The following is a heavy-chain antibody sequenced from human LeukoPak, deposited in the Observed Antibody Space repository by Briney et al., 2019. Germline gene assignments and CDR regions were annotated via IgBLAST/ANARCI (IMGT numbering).Heavy chain of an antibody. CDR2: ISYDGSNK. D-gene: IGHD4-23*01. V-gene: IGHV3-30-3*01. Sequence: GSLRLSCAASGFTFSTYAIYWVRQAPGKGLEWVAFISYDGSNKYYADSVKGRFTISRDNSKNTLYLQMNSLRTEDTAVYFCARDYGGNSGNSAFDIWGQGTMVTVSS. CDR3: ARDYGGNSGNSAFDI. CDR1: GFTFSTYA. J-gene: IGHJ3*02.